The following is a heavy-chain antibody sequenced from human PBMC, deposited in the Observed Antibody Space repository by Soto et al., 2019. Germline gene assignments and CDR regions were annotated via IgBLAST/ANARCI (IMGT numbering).Heavy chain of an antibody. J-gene: IGHJ6*02. V-gene: IGHV1-69*01. D-gene: IGHD3-16*01. CDR1: RDTFNKYA. Sequence: QVQLVQSGAEVKKPGSSVKGSCKTSRDTFNKYAFNWVRQAPGQGLEWMGWIIPIFSSRNYAEKFQGRVTIAADESTSTAYMELRSLRFEDTAGYYCARGETYLGVWGHGTTVTVSS. CDR3: ARGETYLGV. CDR2: IIPIFSSR.